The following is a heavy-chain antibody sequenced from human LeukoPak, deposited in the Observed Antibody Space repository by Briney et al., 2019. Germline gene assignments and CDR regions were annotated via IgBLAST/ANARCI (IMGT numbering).Heavy chain of an antibody. CDR3: ARDLTLAAAATKHDY. CDR1: GFTFSSYA. V-gene: IGHV3-23*01. CDR2: INPDGTTT. D-gene: IGHD6-13*01. Sequence: GGSLRLSCAASGFTFSSYAMSWVRQAPGKGLEWVSRINPDGTTTSYADSVKGRFTISRHNSKNTLYLQMNSLRAEDTAVYYCARDLTLAAAATKHDYWGQGTLVTVSS. J-gene: IGHJ4*02.